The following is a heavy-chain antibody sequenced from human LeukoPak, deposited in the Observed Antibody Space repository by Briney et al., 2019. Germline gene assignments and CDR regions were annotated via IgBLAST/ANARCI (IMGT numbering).Heavy chain of an antibody. V-gene: IGHV3-23*01. D-gene: IGHD2-15*01. CDR3: AKDPTLIVDGVMDV. CDR1: GFTFSSYA. Sequence: GGSLRLSCAASGFTFSSYAMSWVRQAPGKGLEWVSAISGSGGSTYYADSVKGRFNISRDNSKNTLYLQMNSLRAEDTAVYYCAKDPTLIVDGVMDVWGKGTTVTVSS. J-gene: IGHJ6*03. CDR2: ISGSGGST.